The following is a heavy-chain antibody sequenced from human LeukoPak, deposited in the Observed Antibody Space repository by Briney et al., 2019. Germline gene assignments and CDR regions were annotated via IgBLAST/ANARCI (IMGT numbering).Heavy chain of an antibody. CDR2: IYYSGST. V-gene: IGHV4-30-4*01. CDR3: ARGITMVRGVIPNWFDP. D-gene: IGHD3-10*01. CDR1: GGSISSGDYY. Sequence: SETLSLTCTVSGGSISSGDYYWSWIRQPPGKGLEWIGYIYYSGSTYYNPSLKSRVTISVDTSKNQFSLKLSSVTAADTAVYYCARGITMVRGVIPNWFDPWGQGTLVTVSS. J-gene: IGHJ5*02.